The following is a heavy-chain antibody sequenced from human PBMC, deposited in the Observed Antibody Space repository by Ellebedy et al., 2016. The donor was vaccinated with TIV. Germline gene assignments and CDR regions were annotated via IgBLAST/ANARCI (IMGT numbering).Heavy chain of an antibody. D-gene: IGHD6-19*01. J-gene: IGHJ4*02. CDR2: IKQDGSDQ. Sequence: PGGSLRLSCAASGFTFSSHWMSWVRQAPGKGLEWVANIKQDGSDQYYVDSVKGRFTISRDNAEDSLYLQMSSLRAEDTAVYYCARERGGWQTFDYWGQGTLVTVSS. CDR1: GFTFSSHW. V-gene: IGHV3-7*03. CDR3: ARERGGWQTFDY.